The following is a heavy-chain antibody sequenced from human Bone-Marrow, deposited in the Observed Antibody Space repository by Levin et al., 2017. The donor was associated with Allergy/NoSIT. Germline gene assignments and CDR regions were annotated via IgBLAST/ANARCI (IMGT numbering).Heavy chain of an antibody. J-gene: IGHJ4*02. Sequence: PGGSLRLSCEASGFKFSDHAMTWVRQAPRKGLEWVSSMSGGGGITDYADFVKGRFTLFRENSKNTLFLQMNDLRVEDTAIYYCVRDLHHNSGWYFDYWGQGALVTVSS. V-gene: IGHV3-23*01. CDR2: MSGGGGIT. D-gene: IGHD6-19*01. CDR3: VRDLHHNSGWYFDY. CDR1: GFKFSDHA.